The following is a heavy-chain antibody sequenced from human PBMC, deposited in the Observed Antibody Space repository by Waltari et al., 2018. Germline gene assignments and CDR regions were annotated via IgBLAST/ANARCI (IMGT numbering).Heavy chain of an antibody. CDR1: GYTFTNYA. Sequence: QVQVVQSGAEVKKPGASVKVSCKASGYTFTNYAMHWVRQAPGQRLEWMGWINAGNGNTKYSQKFQGRVTITRDTSASTAYMELSSLRSEDTAVYYCARDHSSSWFGAFDIWGQGTMVTVSS. CDR3: ARDHSSSWFGAFDI. V-gene: IGHV1-3*01. J-gene: IGHJ3*02. D-gene: IGHD6-13*01. CDR2: INAGNGNT.